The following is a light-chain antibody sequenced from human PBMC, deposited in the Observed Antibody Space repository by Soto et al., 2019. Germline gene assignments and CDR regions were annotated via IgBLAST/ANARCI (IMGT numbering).Light chain of an antibody. CDR2: DVT. J-gene: IGLJ1*01. V-gene: IGLV2-11*01. CDR1: SSDVGGYNF. Sequence: QSVLTQPRSVSWSPGQSVTISCTGTSSDVGGYNFVSWYQQYPGKAPKLIIYDVTKGPSGVPDRFSGSKSGNTASLTISGLQTDDEADYYCCSYAGSYTHVFGTGTKLTVL. CDR3: CSYAGSYTHV.